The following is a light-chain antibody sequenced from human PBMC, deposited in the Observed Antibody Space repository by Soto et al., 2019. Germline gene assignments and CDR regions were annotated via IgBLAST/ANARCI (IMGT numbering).Light chain of an antibody. CDR3: SSYTSSST. V-gene: IGLV2-14*01. Sequence: QSALTKPASVSGSPGQSITISCTGTSSDVGGYNYVSWYQQHPGKAPKLMIYEVSNRPSGVSNRFSGSKSGNTASLTISGLQAEDEADYYCSSYTSSSTFGGGTKLTVL. CDR1: SSDVGGYNY. CDR2: EVS. J-gene: IGLJ2*01.